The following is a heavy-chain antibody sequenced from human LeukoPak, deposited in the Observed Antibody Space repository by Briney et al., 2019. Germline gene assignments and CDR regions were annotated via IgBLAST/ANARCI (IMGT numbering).Heavy chain of an antibody. CDR3: ARKVVVAATPCYFDY. D-gene: IGHD2-15*01. Sequence: GASVKVSCKASGYTFTSYGVSWVRQAPGQGLEWMGWISAYSDNAVYAQKLQGRVTLTTDTSASTAYMELRSLRSDDTAVYYCARKVVVAATPCYFDYWGQGTLVTVSS. CDR2: ISAYSDNA. CDR1: GYTFTSYG. V-gene: IGHV1-18*01. J-gene: IGHJ4*02.